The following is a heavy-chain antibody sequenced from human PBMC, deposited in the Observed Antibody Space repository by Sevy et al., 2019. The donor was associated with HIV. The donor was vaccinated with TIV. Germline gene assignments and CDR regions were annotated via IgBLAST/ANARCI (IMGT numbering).Heavy chain of an antibody. CDR2: ISYDGSNK. Sequence: GGSLRLSCAASGFTFSSYAIHWVRQAPGKGLEWVAFISYDGSNKYYADSVKGRFTISRDNSKKTLYLQMNSLRAEDTAVYYCARDQHDYAGNLRTGWFDPWGQGTLDTVSS. V-gene: IGHV3-30-3*01. D-gene: IGHD4-17*01. CDR3: ARDQHDYAGNLRTGWFDP. J-gene: IGHJ5*02. CDR1: GFTFSSYA.